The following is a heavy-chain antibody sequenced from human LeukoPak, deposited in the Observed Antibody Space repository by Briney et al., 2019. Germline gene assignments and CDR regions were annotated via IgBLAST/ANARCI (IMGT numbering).Heavy chain of an antibody. Sequence: GGSLRLCCAASGFTFSSYAMHWVRQAPGKGLEWVAVISYDGSNKYYADSVKGRFTISRDNSKNTLYLQMNSLRAEDTAVYYCARGPNGSGSPYYFDYWGQGTLVTVSS. CDR3: ARGPNGSGSPYYFDY. CDR1: GFTFSSYA. J-gene: IGHJ4*02. D-gene: IGHD3-10*01. CDR2: ISYDGSNK. V-gene: IGHV3-30*04.